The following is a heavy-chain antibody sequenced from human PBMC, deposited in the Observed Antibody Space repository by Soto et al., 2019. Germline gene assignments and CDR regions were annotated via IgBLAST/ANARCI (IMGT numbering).Heavy chain of an antibody. J-gene: IGHJ6*02. CDR3: VVEDLGMEV. Sequence: GGSLRLSWSASAFTVSTNYRTWVRQTPGKGLEWVSIIYSNGNTYYADSVKGRFTISRDNSKNTLYLQMNSLRVDDTAVYYCVVEDLGMEVWGQGTTVTVSS. V-gene: IGHV3-53*01. D-gene: IGHD2-15*01. CDR2: IYSNGNT. CDR1: AFTVSTNY.